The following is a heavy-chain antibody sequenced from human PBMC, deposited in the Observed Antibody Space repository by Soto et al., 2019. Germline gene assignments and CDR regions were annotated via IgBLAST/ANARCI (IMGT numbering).Heavy chain of an antibody. Sequence: QVQLVQSGAEVKKPGSSVKVSCKASGGTFSSYAISWVRQAPGQGLEWMGGIIPIFGTANYAQKFQGRVTITADESTSTAYMELSSLRSEDTAVYYCARDPKVIVVGNRDYYYYGMDVWGQGTTVTVSS. J-gene: IGHJ6*02. CDR2: IIPIFGTA. V-gene: IGHV1-69*01. CDR1: GGTFSSYA. CDR3: ARDPKVIVVGNRDYYYYGMDV. D-gene: IGHD2-15*01.